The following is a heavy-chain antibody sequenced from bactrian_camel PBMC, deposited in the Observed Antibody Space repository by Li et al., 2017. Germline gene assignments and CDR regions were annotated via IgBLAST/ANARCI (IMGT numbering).Heavy chain of an antibody. CDR2: IATGSGNT. D-gene: IGHD7*01. CDR3: AAEACKWWHVRILKDYSA. Sequence: HVQLVESGGGLVQPGGSLRLSCAASGFSFSSYWMYWVRQAPGKGLEWVARIATGSGNTYYADSVKGRFTISQDNAKNTVYLQMNSLKPEDTAMYYCAAEACKWWHVRILKDYSAWGQGTQVTVSS. V-gene: IGHV3S1*01. CDR1: GFSFSSYW. J-gene: IGHJ4*01.